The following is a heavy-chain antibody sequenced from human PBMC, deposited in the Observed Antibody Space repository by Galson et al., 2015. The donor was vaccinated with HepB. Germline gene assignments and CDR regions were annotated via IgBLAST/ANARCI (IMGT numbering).Heavy chain of an antibody. CDR2: ISSSSSTI. CDR3: ARRGSSGHDY. Sequence: SLRLSCAASGFTFSSYAMSWVRQAPGKGLEWVSYISSSSSTIYYADSVKGRFTISRDNAKNSLYLQMNSLRDEDTAVYYRARRGSSGHDYWGQGTLVTVSS. J-gene: IGHJ4*02. D-gene: IGHD3-22*01. CDR1: GFTFSSYA. V-gene: IGHV3-48*02.